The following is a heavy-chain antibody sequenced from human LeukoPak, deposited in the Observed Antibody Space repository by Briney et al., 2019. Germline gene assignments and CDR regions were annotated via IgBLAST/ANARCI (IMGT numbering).Heavy chain of an antibody. J-gene: IGHJ4*02. V-gene: IGHV1-18*01. CDR2: ISAYNGNT. CDR1: GYTFTSYG. Sequence: ASVKVSCKASGYTFTSYGISWVRQAPGQGLEWVGWISAYNGNTNYAQKLQGRVTMTTDTSTSTAYMELRSLRSDDTAVYYCARDGLRLGELSPTPDYWGQGTLVTVSS. D-gene: IGHD3-16*02. CDR3: ARDGLRLGELSPTPDY.